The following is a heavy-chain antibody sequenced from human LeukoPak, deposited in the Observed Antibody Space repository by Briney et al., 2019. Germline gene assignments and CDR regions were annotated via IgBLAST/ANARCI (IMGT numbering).Heavy chain of an antibody. J-gene: IGHJ4*02. CDR2: INHSGST. Sequence: SETLSLTCTVSGGPISSYDGSWIPQPAGKGLEWIGEINHSGSTNYNPSLKSRVTISVDTSKNQFSLKLSSVTAADTAVYYCARAILSGYPDSWGQGTLVIVFS. CDR3: ARAILSGYPDS. V-gene: IGHV4-59*01. D-gene: IGHD3-3*01. CDR1: GGPISSYD.